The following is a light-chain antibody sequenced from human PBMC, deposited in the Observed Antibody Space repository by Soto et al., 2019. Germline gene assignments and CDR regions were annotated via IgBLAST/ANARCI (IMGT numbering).Light chain of an antibody. CDR1: KLGDKY. Sequence: SYELTQPPSVSVSPGQTASITCSGDKLGDKYACWYQQKPGQSPVLVIYQDGKRPSGIPERFSGSNSGNTATLTISGTQAMDEADYYCQAWDSSTVVFGGGTKVTV. CDR2: QDG. J-gene: IGLJ2*01. CDR3: QAWDSSTVV. V-gene: IGLV3-1*01.